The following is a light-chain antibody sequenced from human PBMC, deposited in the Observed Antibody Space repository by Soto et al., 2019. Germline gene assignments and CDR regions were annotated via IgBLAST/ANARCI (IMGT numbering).Light chain of an antibody. CDR2: SAS. V-gene: IGKV3-20*01. CDR1: QSISGTY. Sequence: EIVMTQSPATLSVSPGERATLSCRASQSISGTYLAWYQQKPGQAPRLLIYSASTRATGLPDRFSGSGSGTDFPLTISRLEPEDFAVYYCHQYGSSPTFGQGTKVDI. J-gene: IGKJ1*01. CDR3: HQYGSSPT.